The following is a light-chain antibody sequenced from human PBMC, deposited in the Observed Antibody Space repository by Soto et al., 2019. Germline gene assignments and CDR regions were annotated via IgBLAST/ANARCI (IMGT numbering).Light chain of an antibody. CDR3: MQTLQAPWT. CDR2: LGS. Sequence: DIVMTQSPLSLPVTPGEPASISCRSSQSLLHSNGYNYLDWYLQKPGQSPQVLTYLGSNRASGVPDRFSGSGSGTEFTLKISRVEAEDVGVYYCMQTLQAPWTFGQGTKVEIK. CDR1: QSLLHSNGYNY. J-gene: IGKJ1*01. V-gene: IGKV2-28*01.